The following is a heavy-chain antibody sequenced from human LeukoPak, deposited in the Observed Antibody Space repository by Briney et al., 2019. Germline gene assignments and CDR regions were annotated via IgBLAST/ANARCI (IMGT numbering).Heavy chain of an antibody. CDR3: ARASSLRVGSRNKPYYYYYMDV. D-gene: IGHD3-16*01. CDR1: GGSISSSSYY. Sequence: PSETLSLTCTVSGGSISSSSYYWGWIRQPPGKGLEWIGSIYYSGSTYYNPSLKSRVTISVDTSKNQFSLKLSSVTAADTAVYYCARASSLRVGSRNKPYYYYYMDVWGKGTTVTISS. J-gene: IGHJ6*03. CDR2: IYYSGST. V-gene: IGHV4-39*01.